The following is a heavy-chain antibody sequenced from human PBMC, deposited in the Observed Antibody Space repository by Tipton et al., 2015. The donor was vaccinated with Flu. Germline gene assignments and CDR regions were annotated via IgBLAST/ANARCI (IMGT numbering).Heavy chain of an antibody. V-gene: IGHV4-38-2*02. CDR2: IHQTGNT. CDR3: ARDEVTIFGAYGMDV. J-gene: IGHJ6*02. CDR1: GDSIGSRYY. Sequence: TLSLTCSVSGDSIGSRYYWGWIRQPPEQGLEWIGNIHQTGNTYYNPSLKSRVTIPIDTSKNQFSLNLSSVTAADTAVYYCARDEVTIFGAYGMDVWGQGTTVTVSS. D-gene: IGHD3-3*01.